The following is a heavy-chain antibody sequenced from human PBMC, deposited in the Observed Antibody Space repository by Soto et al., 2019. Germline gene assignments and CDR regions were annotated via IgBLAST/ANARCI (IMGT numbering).Heavy chain of an antibody. CDR2: INHSGST. Sequence: SETLSLTCAVYGGSFSGYYWSWIRQPPGKGLEWIGDINHSGSTNYNPSLKSRVTISVDTSKNQFSLKLSSVTAADTAVYYCARERIAAAGTDYWGQGTLVTVSS. CDR3: ARERIAAAGTDY. CDR1: GGSFSGYY. D-gene: IGHD6-13*01. J-gene: IGHJ4*02. V-gene: IGHV4-34*01.